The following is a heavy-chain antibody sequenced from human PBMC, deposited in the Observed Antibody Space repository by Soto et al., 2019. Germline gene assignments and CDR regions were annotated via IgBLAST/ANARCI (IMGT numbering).Heavy chain of an antibody. CDR3: ARGGIH. Sequence: EVKLVESGGGSGQPGGSLRLSCVASGYTFNSHEMNWIRQTPGKGLEWISSISGGGTTKYADSVKGRFTISRDNAHKSIYLEMNSLRVEDTGVYYCARGGIHWGQGALVTVSS. CDR2: ISGGGTT. CDR1: GYTFNSHE. D-gene: IGHD6-13*01. J-gene: IGHJ4*02. V-gene: IGHV3-48*03.